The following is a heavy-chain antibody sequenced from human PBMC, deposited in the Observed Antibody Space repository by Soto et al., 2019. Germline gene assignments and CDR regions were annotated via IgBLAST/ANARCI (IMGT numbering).Heavy chain of an antibody. V-gene: IGHV3-33*01. CDR2: IWYDGSNK. J-gene: IGHJ6*02. D-gene: IGHD1-20*01. Sequence: GGSLRLSCAASGFTFSSYGMHWVRQAPGKGLEWVAVIWYDGSNKYYADSVKGRFTISRDNSKNTLYLQMNSLRAEDTAVYYCARDPPPSITGTTSNDYYYGMDVWGQGTTVTVSS. CDR1: GFTFSSYG. CDR3: ARDPPPSITGTTSNDYYYGMDV.